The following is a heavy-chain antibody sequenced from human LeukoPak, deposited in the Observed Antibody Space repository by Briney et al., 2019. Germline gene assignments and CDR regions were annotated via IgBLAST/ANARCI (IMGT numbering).Heavy chain of an antibody. CDR2: IRSKTYGVTT. V-gene: IGHV3-15*01. D-gene: IGHD1-26*01. J-gene: IGHJ4*02. CDR3: TTGGTRGY. CDR1: GCTFDDAW. Sequence: PGGSLRLSCAASGCTFDDAWMTWVRQAPGIGLEWVGRIRSKTYGVTTDYAAPVKGRFTISTDDSKTTLYLQMNSLKTEDTAVYYCTTGGTRGYWGQGTLVTVSS.